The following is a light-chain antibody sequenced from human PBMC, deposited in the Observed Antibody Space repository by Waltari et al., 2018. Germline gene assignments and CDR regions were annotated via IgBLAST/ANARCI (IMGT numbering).Light chain of an antibody. CDR1: QGINNY. V-gene: IGKV1-16*02. Sequence: DIQMTQSPSSLSASVGDRVTTTCRASQGINNYLAWFQQKPGKAPRPLISAASILESGVAAKFSGSGSGTDFTLTISRLQPEDFGVYYCQQYDRYPPTFGGGTKVEIK. CDR2: AAS. J-gene: IGKJ4*02. CDR3: QQYDRYPPT.